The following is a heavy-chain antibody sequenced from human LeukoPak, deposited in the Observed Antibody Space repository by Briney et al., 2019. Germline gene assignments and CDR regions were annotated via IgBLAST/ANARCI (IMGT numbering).Heavy chain of an antibody. CDR3: AKVGLYYYDSSGNIDAFDI. CDR2: ISGSGGST. D-gene: IGHD3-22*01. J-gene: IGHJ3*02. CDR1: GFTFSSYA. V-gene: IGHV3-23*01. Sequence: GGSLRLSCAASGFTFSSYAMSWVRQAPGKGPEWVSAISGSGGSTYYADSVKGRFTISRDNSKNTLYLQMNSLRAEDTAVYYCAKVGLYYYDSSGNIDAFDIWGQGTMVTVSS.